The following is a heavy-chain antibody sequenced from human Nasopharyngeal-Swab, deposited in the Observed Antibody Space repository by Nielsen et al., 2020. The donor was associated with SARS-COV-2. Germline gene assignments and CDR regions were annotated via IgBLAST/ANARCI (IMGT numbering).Heavy chain of an antibody. J-gene: IGHJ6*02. CDR3: ARDLRITIFGVAPYYYYGMDV. D-gene: IGHD3-3*01. V-gene: IGHV3-48*04. Sequence: GESLKISCAASGFTFSSYSMHWVRQAPGKGLEWVSYISRTLDSIYYADSVKGRFTISRDNAKNSLALQMNSLRAEDTAVYYCARDLRITIFGVAPYYYYGMDVWGQGTTVTVSS. CDR2: ISRTLDSI. CDR1: GFTFSSYS.